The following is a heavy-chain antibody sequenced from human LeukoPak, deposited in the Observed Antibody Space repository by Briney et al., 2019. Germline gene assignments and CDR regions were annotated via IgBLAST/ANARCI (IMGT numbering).Heavy chain of an antibody. D-gene: IGHD3-22*01. CDR1: GGSITSGGYS. CDR3: ARLPKNYYDSSGRWNWFDP. V-gene: IGHV4-61*08. Sequence: PSETLSLTCTVSGGSITSGGYSWSWIRQPPGKGLEWIGYIYYSGSTNYNPSLKSRVTISVDTSKNQFSLKLSSVTAADTAVYYCARLPKNYYDSSGRWNWFDPWGQGTLVTVSS. J-gene: IGHJ5*02. CDR2: IYYSGST.